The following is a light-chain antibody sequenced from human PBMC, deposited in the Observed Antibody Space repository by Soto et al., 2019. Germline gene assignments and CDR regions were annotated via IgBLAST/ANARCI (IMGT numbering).Light chain of an antibody. CDR2: KAS. CDR1: QSINNL. V-gene: IGKV1-5*03. CDR3: QQYSSYSP. J-gene: IGKJ4*02. Sequence: DIQMTQSPSTLSAFVGDRVAITCRASQSINNLLAWYQQKPGKAPKLLIYKASSLEGGVPSRFRGNGSGTEFTLTISSLQPDDFATYYCQQYSSYSPFGGGTKVEIK.